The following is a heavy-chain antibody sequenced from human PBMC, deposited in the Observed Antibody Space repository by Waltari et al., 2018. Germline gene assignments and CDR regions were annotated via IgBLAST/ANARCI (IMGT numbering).Heavy chain of an antibody. J-gene: IGHJ4*02. V-gene: IGHV3-20*04. CDR1: GFTFNDYG. Sequence: EVQLVESGGGMVRPGGSLRLSCAASGFTFNDYGMSWGRQVPGKGLVWVYGINWSGARTSYADSVMGRFTVSRDNAMNSLYLEMSSLRAEDTALYYCVREVFGSGWRESYFFDYWGQGTLVTVSS. CDR3: VREVFGSGWRESYFFDY. CDR2: INWSGART. D-gene: IGHD6-19*01.